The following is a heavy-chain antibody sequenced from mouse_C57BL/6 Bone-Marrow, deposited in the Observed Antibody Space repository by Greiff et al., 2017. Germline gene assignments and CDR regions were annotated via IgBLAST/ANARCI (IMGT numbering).Heavy chain of an antibody. CDR1: GYTFTDYY. D-gene: IGHD2-5*01. Sequence: QVQLQQSGAELVRPGASVKLSCKASGYTFTDYYINWVKQRPGQGLEWIARIYPGSGNTYYNEKLKGKATLTAEKSSSTAYMQLSSLTSEDSAVYFCARSYYSNSWYFDVWGTGTTVTVSS. CDR2: IYPGSGNT. V-gene: IGHV1-76*01. J-gene: IGHJ1*03. CDR3: ARSYYSNSWYFDV.